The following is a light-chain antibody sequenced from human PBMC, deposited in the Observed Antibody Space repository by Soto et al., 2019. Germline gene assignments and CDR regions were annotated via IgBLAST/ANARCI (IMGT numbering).Light chain of an antibody. CDR2: EVN. Sequence: QSAPTQPASVSGSPGQSITISCTGTSGDVGTYNLVSWYQQHPGRAPKLIIFEVNKRPSGVSNRLSGSKSGNTASLAISGLQADDEADYHCCSYAGRSNVVCGGGTKLTVL. J-gene: IGLJ2*01. V-gene: IGLV2-23*02. CDR1: SGDVGTYNL. CDR3: CSYAGRSNVV.